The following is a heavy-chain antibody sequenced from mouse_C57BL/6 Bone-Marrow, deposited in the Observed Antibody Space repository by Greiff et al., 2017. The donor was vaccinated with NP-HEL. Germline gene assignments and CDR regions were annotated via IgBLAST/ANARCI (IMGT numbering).Heavy chain of an antibody. V-gene: IGHV1-12*01. J-gene: IGHJ1*03. CDR1: GYTFTSYN. CDR3: ATLPGYWYFDV. CDR2: IYPGNGDT. Sequence: QVQLKQSGAELVRPGASVKMSCKASGYTFTSYNMHWVKQTPRQGLEWIGAIYPGNGDTSYNQKFKGKATLTVDKSSSTAYMQLGSLTSEDSAVYFCATLPGYWYFDVWGTGTTVTVSS.